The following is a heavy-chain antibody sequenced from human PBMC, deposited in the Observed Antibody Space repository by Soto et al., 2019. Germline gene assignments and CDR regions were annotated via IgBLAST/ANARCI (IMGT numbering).Heavy chain of an antibody. CDR2: ISDSGTRT. J-gene: IGHJ4*02. CDR3: AKDGIRKDDY. V-gene: IGHV3-23*01. CDR1: GFGIGDYA. Sequence: EVQLLESGGGFIQPGGSLGLPCSASGFGIGDYAMGWAGKPPGKGLEWVSSISDSGTRTFYADSAKGRFAISRDTSKNTVYMQMNNVRVGDTALYYCAKDGIRKDDYWGQGTVVTVSS.